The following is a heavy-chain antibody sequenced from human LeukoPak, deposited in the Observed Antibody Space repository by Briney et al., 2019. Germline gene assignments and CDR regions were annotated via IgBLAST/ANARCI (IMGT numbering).Heavy chain of an antibody. D-gene: IGHD3-10*01. CDR3: AKLITGSGNDDY. J-gene: IGHJ4*02. V-gene: IGHV1-69*06. Sequence: SVKRSCKASGGTFSSYAISWVREAPGQGLEWMGGIIPIFGTANYAQKFQGRVTITADKSTSTAYMELSSLRSEDTAVYYCAKLITGSGNDDYWGQGTLVTVSS. CDR2: IIPIFGTA. CDR1: GGTFSSYA.